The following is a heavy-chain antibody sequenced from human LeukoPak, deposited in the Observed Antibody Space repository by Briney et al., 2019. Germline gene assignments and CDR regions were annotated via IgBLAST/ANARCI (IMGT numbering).Heavy chain of an antibody. J-gene: IGHJ3*02. Sequence: SETLSLTCTVSGGSISSAGYYWSWIRHHPGKGLEYIGYIYYSGTTNYNPSLTSRVTISVDTSNNQFSLKLSSVTAADTAEYYCALVYCSSIRCYIGAFDIWGQGTMVTVSS. CDR1: GGSISSAGYY. D-gene: IGHD2-2*02. CDR3: ALVYCSSIRCYIGAFDI. CDR2: IYYSGTT. V-gene: IGHV4-31*03.